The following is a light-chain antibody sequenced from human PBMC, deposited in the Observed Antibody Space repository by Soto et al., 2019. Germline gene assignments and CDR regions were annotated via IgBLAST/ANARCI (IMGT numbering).Light chain of an antibody. CDR2: AAS. CDR3: KQSYSTPQIT. CDR1: QNIGIY. Sequence: IQMTQSPSSVSASVGDRVTITCRASQNIGIYLNWYQHKPGKAPDLLIYAASSLQSWVPSRFSGSGSGTDFTLTISSLQPEDFAAYYCKQSYSTPQITFGRGTRLEIK. V-gene: IGKV1-39*01. J-gene: IGKJ5*01.